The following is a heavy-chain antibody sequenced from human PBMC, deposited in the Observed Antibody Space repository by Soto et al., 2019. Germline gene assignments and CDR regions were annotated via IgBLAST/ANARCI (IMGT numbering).Heavy chain of an antibody. D-gene: IGHD1-1*01. V-gene: IGHV4-31*03. Sequence: QVQLQESGPGLVKPSQTLSLTCTVSGGSLSSGGYFWSWIRQPPGKGLEWIGNIFYSGTTYYNPSLKSRVTISVDTSKNPFSLKLSSVTAADTDVYFCARGVLYWGQGTLVTVSS. CDR1: GGSLSSGGYF. CDR3: ARGVLY. CDR2: IFYSGTT. J-gene: IGHJ4*02.